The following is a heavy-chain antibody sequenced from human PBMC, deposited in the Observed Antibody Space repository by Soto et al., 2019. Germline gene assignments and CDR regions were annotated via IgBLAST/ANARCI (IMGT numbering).Heavy chain of an antibody. CDR2: ISAYNGNT. D-gene: IGHD6-19*01. Sequence: ASVKVSCKASGYTFTSYGISWVRQAPGQGLEWMGWISAYNGNTNYSQKLQGRVTMTTDTSTSTAYMELRSLRSDDTAVYYCARDGTKQLLVDAFDTWGQGTRVTASS. CDR1: GYTFTSYG. CDR3: ARDGTKQLLVDAFDT. J-gene: IGHJ3*02. V-gene: IGHV1-18*01.